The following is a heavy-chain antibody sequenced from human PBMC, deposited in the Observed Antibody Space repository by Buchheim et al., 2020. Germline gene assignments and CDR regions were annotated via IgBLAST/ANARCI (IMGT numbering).Heavy chain of an antibody. V-gene: IGHV3-74*01. CDR2: INCDGSNT. CDR3: GANFDY. J-gene: IGHJ4*02. D-gene: IGHD5-12*01. Sequence: EVQLVESGGVLVQPGGSLRLSCAASGFTFSSSWMHWVRPPPGKGLVWVSRINCDGSNTLYADSVKGRFTVSRDTVKNTLYLQMNSRRVEDTAVYYCGANFDYWGQGTL. CDR1: GFTFSSSW.